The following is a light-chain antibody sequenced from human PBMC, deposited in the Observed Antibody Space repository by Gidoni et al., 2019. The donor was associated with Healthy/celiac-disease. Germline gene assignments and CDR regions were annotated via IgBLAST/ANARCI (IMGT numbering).Light chain of an antibody. J-gene: IGLJ1*01. CDR2: DVS. Sequence: QSALTQPASVSGSPGPSVTISCTGTSSDVGGYNYVSWYQQHPGKAPKLMMYDVSNRPSGVSNRFSGSKSGNTASLTISWLQAEDEADYYCSSYTSSSTLVFGTGTKVTVL. V-gene: IGLV2-14*01. CDR1: SSDVGGYNY. CDR3: SSYTSSSTLV.